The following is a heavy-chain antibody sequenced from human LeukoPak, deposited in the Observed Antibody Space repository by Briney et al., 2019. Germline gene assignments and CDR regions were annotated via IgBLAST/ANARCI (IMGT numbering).Heavy chain of an antibody. J-gene: IGHJ4*02. CDR2: IRYDGSNK. D-gene: IGHD6-19*01. Sequence: GGSLRLSCGASGFTFTSHWMSWVRQAPGKGLEWVAFIRYDGSNKYYADSVKGRFTISRDNSKNTLYLQMNSLRAEDTAVYYCAKDMGPGEQWLAPFDYWGQGTLVTVSS. CDR1: GFTFTSHW. V-gene: IGHV3-30*02. CDR3: AKDMGPGEQWLAPFDY.